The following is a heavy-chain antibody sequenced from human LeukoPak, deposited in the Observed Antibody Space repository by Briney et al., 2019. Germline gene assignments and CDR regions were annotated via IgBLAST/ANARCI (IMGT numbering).Heavy chain of an antibody. J-gene: IGHJ1*01. CDR3: AARGQRYFRD. CDR2: IYRIGNT. CDR1: GDSISSDY. Sequence: PSETLSLTCSVSGDSISSDYWSWIRQPPGKGLEWIGYIYRIGNTDYNPSLKSRVTISLDTSKNQLSLNLTSVTAADTAVYYCAARGQRYFRDWGQGTLVTVSS. V-gene: IGHV4-4*08.